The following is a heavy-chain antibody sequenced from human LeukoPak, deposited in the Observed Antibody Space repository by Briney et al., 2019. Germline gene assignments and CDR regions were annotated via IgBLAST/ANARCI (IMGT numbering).Heavy chain of an antibody. CDR3: ARGRPGDYFDY. Sequence: GASVKVSCKASGYTFTGYFIHWVRQAPGQGLEWMGWINLNSGGTSYLQSFQGRVTMTRDTTISAAYMDLSRLRSDDTAVYYCARGRPGDYFDYWGQGTLVTVSS. D-gene: IGHD6-25*01. V-gene: IGHV1-2*02. J-gene: IGHJ4*02. CDR1: GYTFTGYF. CDR2: INLNSGGT.